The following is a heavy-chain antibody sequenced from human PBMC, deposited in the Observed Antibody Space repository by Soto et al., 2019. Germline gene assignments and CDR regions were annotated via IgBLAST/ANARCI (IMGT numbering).Heavy chain of an antibody. CDR3: ATDSRAGTLGFGAFDI. D-gene: IGHD6-13*01. CDR1: GYTLTELS. CDR2: FDPEDGET. V-gene: IGHV1-24*01. J-gene: IGHJ3*02. Sequence: GASVKVSCKVSGYTLTELSMHWVRQAPGNGLEWMGGFDPEDGETIYAQKFQGRVTMTEDTSTDTAYMELSSLRSEDTAVYYCATDSRAGTLGFGAFDIWGQGTMVTVSS.